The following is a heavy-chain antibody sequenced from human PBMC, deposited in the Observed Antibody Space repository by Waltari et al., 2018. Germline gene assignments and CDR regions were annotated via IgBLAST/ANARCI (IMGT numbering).Heavy chain of an antibody. V-gene: IGHV4-34*01. CDR3: ARGGITMVRGVKYFQH. D-gene: IGHD3-10*01. CDR1: GGSFSGYY. J-gene: IGHJ1*01. CDR2: INHSGST. Sequence: QVQLQQWGAGLLKPSETLSLTCAVYGGSFSGYYWSWIRQPPGKGLEWIGEINHSGSTNYNPSLKSRFTISVDTSKNQFSLKLSSVTAADTAVYYCARGGITMVRGVKYFQHWGQGTLVTVSP.